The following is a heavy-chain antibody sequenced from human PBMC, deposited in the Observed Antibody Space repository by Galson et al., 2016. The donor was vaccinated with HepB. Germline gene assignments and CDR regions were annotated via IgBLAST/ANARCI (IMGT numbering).Heavy chain of an antibody. CDR3: ASLSLWFGPPVIGCFDS. Sequence: SETLSLTCAVSGGSIDSTSHYWGWIRQPPGKGLEWIGTIYYSGSTYYNPSLKSRVTMSLDISKSHFSLRLTSLTAADTAVYFCASLSLWFGPPVIGCFDSWGQGTLVSVSS. D-gene: IGHD3-10*01. J-gene: IGHJ4*02. V-gene: IGHV4-39*02. CDR1: GGSIDSTSHY. CDR2: IYYSGST.